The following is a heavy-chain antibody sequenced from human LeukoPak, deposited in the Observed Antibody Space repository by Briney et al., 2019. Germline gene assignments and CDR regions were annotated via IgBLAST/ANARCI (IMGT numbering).Heavy chain of an antibody. CDR2: IYTSGST. CDR1: XXSIXXYX. V-gene: IGHV4-4*07. CDR3: ARDYLVGMVTYYYYGMDV. D-gene: IGHD5-24*01. Sequence: SETXXLXXXXXXXSIXXYXLXWIRQPAGKGLEWIGRIYTSGSTNYNPSPKSRVTMSVDTSKNQFSLKLSSVTAADTAVYYCARDYLVGMVTYYYYGMDVWGQGTTVTVSS. J-gene: IGHJ6*02.